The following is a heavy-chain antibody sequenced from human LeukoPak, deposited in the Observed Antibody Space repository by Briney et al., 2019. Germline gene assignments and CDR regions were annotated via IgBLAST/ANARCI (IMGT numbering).Heavy chain of an antibody. CDR2: ISAYNGNT. V-gene: IGHV1-18*01. CDR1: GYTFTSYG. CDR3: ARDVGYYYDRSGYHTADY. Sequence: ASVKVSCKASGYTFTSYGISWVRQAPGQGLEWMGWISAYNGNTNYAQKLQGRVTMTTDTSTSTAYMELRSLRSDDTAVYYCARDVGYYYDRSGYHTADYWGQGTLVTVSS. D-gene: IGHD3-22*01. J-gene: IGHJ4*02.